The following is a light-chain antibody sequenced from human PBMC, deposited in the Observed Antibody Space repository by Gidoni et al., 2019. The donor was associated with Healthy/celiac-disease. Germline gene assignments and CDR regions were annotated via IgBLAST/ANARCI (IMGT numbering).Light chain of an antibody. V-gene: IGKV1-39*01. J-gene: IGKJ1*01. CDR3: QQNYSTPRT. Sequence: DIHMTQSPSSLSASGGDRVTITCRASQSISSYLNWYQQKPGKAPKLLIYAASSLQSGVPSRFSGSGSGTDFTLTISSLQPEDFATYYCQQNYSTPRTFGQXTKVEIK. CDR1: QSISSY. CDR2: AAS.